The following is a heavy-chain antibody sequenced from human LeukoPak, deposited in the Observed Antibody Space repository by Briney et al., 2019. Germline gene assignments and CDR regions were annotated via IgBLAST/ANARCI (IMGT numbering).Heavy chain of an antibody. J-gene: IGHJ6*03. V-gene: IGHV4-4*07. CDR1: GGSISSYY. CDR2: IYTSGST. Sequence: SETLSLTCTVSGGSISSYYWSWIRQPAGKGLEWIGRIYTSGSTNYNPSLKSRVTMSVDTSKNQFSLKLSSVPAADTALYYCARATPNRLHSYYMDVWGKGTTVTVSS. D-gene: IGHD1-14*01. CDR3: ARATPNRLHSYYMDV.